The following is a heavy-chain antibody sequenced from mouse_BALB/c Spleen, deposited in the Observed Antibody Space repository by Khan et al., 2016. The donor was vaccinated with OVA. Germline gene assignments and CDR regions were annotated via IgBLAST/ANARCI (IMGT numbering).Heavy chain of an antibody. J-gene: IGHJ3*01. D-gene: IGHD1-1*01. CDR1: GSIFTEYA. CDR3: ASDGSSSLFAY. CDR2: ISTYYGDA. Sequence: QVQLKESGTELVRPGVSVKISCKGSGSIFTEYAMNWVKESHEKSLEWIGVISTYYGDARYNQKFKGKATMTVDKSSNTAYMELDRLTSEDSAIYYCASDGSSSLFAYWGQGTLVTVSA. V-gene: IGHV1S137*01.